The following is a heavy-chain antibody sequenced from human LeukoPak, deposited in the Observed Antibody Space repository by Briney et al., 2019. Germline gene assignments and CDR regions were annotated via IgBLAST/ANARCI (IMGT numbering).Heavy chain of an antibody. J-gene: IGHJ4*02. D-gene: IGHD3/OR15-3a*01. CDR2: IYIESNA. V-gene: IGHV4-59*02. CDR1: GGSVINYY. Sequence: PCQTLSLTCTVSGGSVINYYWTWIRQPPGKGLEWIGYIYIESNAEYNPSLRSRVTISVDTSKNQFSLNLNSATTADTAVYYCARGGLYANIRYDYWGQGALDSVSS. CDR3: ARGGLYANIRYDY.